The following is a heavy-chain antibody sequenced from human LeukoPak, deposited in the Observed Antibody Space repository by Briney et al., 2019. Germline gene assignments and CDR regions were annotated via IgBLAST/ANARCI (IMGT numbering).Heavy chain of an antibody. Sequence: GRSLRLSCAASGFSFSSYWVHWVRQAPGKGLVWVSRINSDGSSTSYADSVKGRFTISRDNAKNTLYLQMNSLRAEDTAVYYCARVREMTTVTTAYYDELYYFDYWGQGTLVTVSS. CDR2: INSDGSST. CDR3: ARVREMTTVTTAYYDELYYFDY. D-gene: IGHD4-17*01. J-gene: IGHJ4*02. V-gene: IGHV3-74*01. CDR1: GFSFSSYW.